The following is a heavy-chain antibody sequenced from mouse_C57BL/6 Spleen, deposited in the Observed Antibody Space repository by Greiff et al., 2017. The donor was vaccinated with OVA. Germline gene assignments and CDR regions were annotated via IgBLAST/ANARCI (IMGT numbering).Heavy chain of an antibody. D-gene: IGHD3-2*02. CDR2: LSSGSSTI. Sequence: EVQLVESGGGLVKPGGSLKLSCAASGFTFSDYGMHWVRQAPEKGLEWVAYLSSGSSTIYYADTVKGRFTISSDNAKNTLFLQMTSLRSEDTAMYYCARPAQAYYAMDYWGQGTSVTVSS. CDR3: ARPAQAYYAMDY. CDR1: GFTFSDYG. J-gene: IGHJ4*01. V-gene: IGHV5-17*01.